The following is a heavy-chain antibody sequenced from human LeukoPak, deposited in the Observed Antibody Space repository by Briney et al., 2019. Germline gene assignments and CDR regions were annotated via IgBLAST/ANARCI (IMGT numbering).Heavy chain of an antibody. J-gene: IGHJ4*02. D-gene: IGHD3-10*01. Sequence: GGSLRLSCAASGFTFSSYGMHWVRQAPGKGLEWVAVISYDGSNKYYADSVKGRFTISRDNSKNTLYLQMNSLRAEDTAVYYCARVTMVRGVTDFDYWGQGTLVTVSS. CDR2: ISYDGSNK. CDR3: ARVTMVRGVTDFDY. CDR1: GFTFSSYG. V-gene: IGHV3-30*03.